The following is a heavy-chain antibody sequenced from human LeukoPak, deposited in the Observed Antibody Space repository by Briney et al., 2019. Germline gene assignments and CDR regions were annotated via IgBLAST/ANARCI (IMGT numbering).Heavy chain of an antibody. V-gene: IGHV3-30*02. CDR2: IGYDGGNK. Sequence: GGSLRPSCAASGFTSSIYGMHGVREAPRRGLEGGAFIGYDGGNKYYAASMKRRLTISRDNSKNTLYLQMHSLRPEDPAHYYCVKHGGGSGSILRANWFDPWGQGTLVTVSS. CDR1: GFTSSIYG. CDR3: VKHGGGSGSILRANWFDP. J-gene: IGHJ5*02. D-gene: IGHD6-19*01.